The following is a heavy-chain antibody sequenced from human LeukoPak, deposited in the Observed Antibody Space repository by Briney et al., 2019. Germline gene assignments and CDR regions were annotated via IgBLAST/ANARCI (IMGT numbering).Heavy chain of an antibody. V-gene: IGHV4-59*01. D-gene: IGHD4-17*01. Sequence: SETLSLTCTVSGGSISSYYWSWIRQPPGKGLEWIGYIYYSGSTNYNPSLKSRVTISVDTSKNQFSLKLSSVTAADTAVYYCARDSYYGDSRAFDYWGQGTLVTVSS. CDR2: IYYSGST. CDR1: GGSISSYY. J-gene: IGHJ4*02. CDR3: ARDSYYGDSRAFDY.